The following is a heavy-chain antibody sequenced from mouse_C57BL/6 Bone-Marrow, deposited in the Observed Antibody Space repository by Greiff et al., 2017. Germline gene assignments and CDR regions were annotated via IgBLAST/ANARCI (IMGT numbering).Heavy chain of an antibody. J-gene: IGHJ4*01. CDR2: IDPETGGT. CDR1: GYTFTDYE. D-gene: IGHD3-3*01. CDR3: TSGTWSYAMDY. V-gene: IGHV1-15*01. Sequence: QVQLQQSGAELVRPGASVTLSCKASGYTFTDYEMHWVKQTPVHGLEWIGAIDPETGGTAYNQKFKGKAILTADKSSSTAYMELRSLTSEDSAVYYCTSGTWSYAMDYWGQGTSVTVSS.